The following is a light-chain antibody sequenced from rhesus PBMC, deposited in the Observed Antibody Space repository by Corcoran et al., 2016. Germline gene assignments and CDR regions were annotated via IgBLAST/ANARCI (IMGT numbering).Light chain of an antibody. Sequence: DIQMTQSPSSLSASVGDTVTITCQASQGSSKYLAWYQQKPGKAPKLLCYDASTLQSGAPSRFSGSRSWQGFTLTSSSLQPEDVAAYYCQQHNAYPLTFGGGTKVDIK. V-gene: IGKV1-25*01. CDR3: QQHNAYPLT. CDR2: DAS. J-gene: IGKJ4*01. CDR1: QGSSKY.